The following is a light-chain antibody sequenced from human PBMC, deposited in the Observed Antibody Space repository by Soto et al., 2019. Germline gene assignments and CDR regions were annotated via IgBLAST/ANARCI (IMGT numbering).Light chain of an antibody. V-gene: IGKV3-11*01. CDR2: DAS. Sequence: EIVLTQSPATLSLSPGERATLSCRASQSVSSYLAWYQQKPGQAPRLLIYDASNRATGIPARFSGSGSGTDFTLTISILEPEDFAVYYCQQRSIWPPYSFGQGTKLEIK. J-gene: IGKJ2*01. CDR3: QQRSIWPPYS. CDR1: QSVSSY.